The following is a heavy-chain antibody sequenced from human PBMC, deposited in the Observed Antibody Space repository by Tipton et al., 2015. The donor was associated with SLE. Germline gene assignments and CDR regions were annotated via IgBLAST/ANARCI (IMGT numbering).Heavy chain of an antibody. CDR2: ISHSGSA. D-gene: IGHD3-16*01. Sequence: LRLSCAVSRVSFSGYAWNWIRQAPGKGPEWIGEISHSGSANYNASLKSRVTMSLDKSNNQISLRLSTVTAADTAVYYCARGVSGYFSFCYMDVWGKGTTVTISS. CDR3: ARGVSGYFSFCYMDV. V-gene: IGHV4-34*01. J-gene: IGHJ6*03. CDR1: RVSFSGYA.